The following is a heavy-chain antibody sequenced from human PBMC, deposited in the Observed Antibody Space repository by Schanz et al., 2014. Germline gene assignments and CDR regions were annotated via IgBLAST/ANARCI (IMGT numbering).Heavy chain of an antibody. D-gene: IGHD3-10*01. Sequence: QVQLAESGGGVVQPGRSLRLSCAASGFAFNNYGMHWVRQAPGKGLEWVAIIWYDGNNKKYADSVKGRFTISRDNAKNSLYLQMNSLRAEDTALYYCAKDGIMVQGVIWERYFDSWGQGTLVTVSS. CDR1: GFAFNNYG. V-gene: IGHV3-33*03. CDR2: IWYDGNNK. CDR3: AKDGIMVQGVIWERYFDS. J-gene: IGHJ4*02.